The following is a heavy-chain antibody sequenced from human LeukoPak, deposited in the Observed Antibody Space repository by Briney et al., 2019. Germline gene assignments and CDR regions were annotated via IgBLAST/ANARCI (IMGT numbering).Heavy chain of an antibody. J-gene: IGHJ4*02. CDR3: ARSQFDY. CDR2: ITGDGPTT. Sequence: GGSLRLSCAAAGFAFSSYWMLWVRQAPGKGLVWVSLITGDGPTTACAASVKGRLTISRDNAKKILYLQMNSLSAEDTAIYYCARSQFDYWGQGILVTVSS. V-gene: IGHV3-74*01. CDR1: GFAFSSYW.